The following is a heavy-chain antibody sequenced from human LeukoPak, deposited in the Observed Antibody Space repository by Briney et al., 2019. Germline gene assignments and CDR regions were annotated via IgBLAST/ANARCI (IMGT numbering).Heavy chain of an antibody. D-gene: IGHD3-3*01. CDR1: GYTFTSYY. Sequence: GASVKVSCKASGYTFTSYYMHWVRQAPGQGLEWMGIINPSGGSTSYAQKFQGRVTMTRDTSTSTVYMELSSLRSEDTAVYYCARGITTFGVVITYFDYWGQGTLVTVSS. V-gene: IGHV1-46*01. CDR3: ARGITTFGVVITYFDY. J-gene: IGHJ4*02. CDR2: INPSGGST.